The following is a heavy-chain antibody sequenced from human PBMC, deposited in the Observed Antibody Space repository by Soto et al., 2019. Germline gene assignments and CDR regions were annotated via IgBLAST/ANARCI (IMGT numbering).Heavy chain of an antibody. V-gene: IGHV1-2*04. J-gene: IGHJ4*02. D-gene: IGHD5-12*01. CDR1: GYTFIGYY. CDR2: INPNSGGA. CDR3: ARSGGGYDLGDY. Sequence: QVQLVQSGAEVKKPGASVKVSCKASGYTFIGYYIHWVRQAPGQGLEWMGWINPNSGGAKYSQKFQGWVPMTSDTSISTAYMELSRLKSDDPAVYYCARSGGGYDLGDYWGQGTLVTVSS.